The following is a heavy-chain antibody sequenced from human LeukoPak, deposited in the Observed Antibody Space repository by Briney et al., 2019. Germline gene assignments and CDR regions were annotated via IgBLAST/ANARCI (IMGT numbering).Heavy chain of an antibody. CDR1: GYTFTGYY. V-gene: IGHV1-2*02. D-gene: IGHD2-21*02. Sequence: ASVKVSCKASGYTFTGYYMHWVRQAPVPGREWMGWINPNSGGTNYAQKFQGRVTMTRDTSISTAYMELSRLRSDDTAVYYCARSRLLSLYFDYWGQGTLVTVSS. J-gene: IGHJ4*02. CDR3: ARSRLLSLYFDY. CDR2: INPNSGGT.